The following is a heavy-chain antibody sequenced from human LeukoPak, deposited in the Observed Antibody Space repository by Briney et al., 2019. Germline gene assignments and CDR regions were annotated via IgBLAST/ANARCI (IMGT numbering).Heavy chain of an antibody. D-gene: IGHD3-22*01. Sequence: SETLSLTCTVSGGSISTYYWSWIRQPPGKGLEWIGYIYYSGSTNYNPSLKSRVTISVDPSKNQFSLKLSSVTAADTAVYYCARKLPSDDSSGYYPFDYWGQGTLVTVSS. V-gene: IGHV4-59*01. J-gene: IGHJ4*02. CDR2: IYYSGST. CDR3: ARKLPSDDSSGYYPFDY. CDR1: GGSISTYY.